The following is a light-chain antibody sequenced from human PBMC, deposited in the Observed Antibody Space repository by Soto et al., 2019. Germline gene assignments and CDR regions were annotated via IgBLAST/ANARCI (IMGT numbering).Light chain of an antibody. Sequence: QSALTQPASVSGSPGQSITISCTGTSSDVGGYNYVSWYQQHPGKAPKLTIYDASNRPSGVSNRFSGYKSGNTASLTISGLQAEDESDYYCSSYTSRSTLEVFGTGTKLTVL. CDR1: SSDVGGYNY. V-gene: IGLV2-14*01. J-gene: IGLJ1*01. CDR2: DAS. CDR3: SSYTSRSTLEV.